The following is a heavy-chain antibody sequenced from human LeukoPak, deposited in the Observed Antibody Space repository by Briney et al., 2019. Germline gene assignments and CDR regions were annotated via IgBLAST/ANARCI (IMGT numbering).Heavy chain of an antibody. CDR2: IYHSGST. D-gene: IGHD3-3*01. J-gene: IGHJ6*02. Sequence: SETLSFTCTVSGGSISSYYWSWVRQPPGKGLEWIGEIYHSGSTNYNPSLKSRVTISVDKSKNQFSLKLSSVTAADTAVYYCARDTAFGVAGYYYYGMDVWGQGTTVTVSS. V-gene: IGHV4-59*12. CDR3: ARDTAFGVAGYYYYGMDV. CDR1: GGSISSYY.